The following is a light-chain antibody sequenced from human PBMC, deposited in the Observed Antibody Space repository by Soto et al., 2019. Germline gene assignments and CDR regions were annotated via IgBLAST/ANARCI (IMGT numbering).Light chain of an antibody. Sequence: IQLTQSPSSLSASVGDRVTVTCRASQDISRYLAWFQQVPGKAPKLLIYTASTSQSGVPSRFIGSVSGTDFTLTISSLQPEDFATYYCQQYHSYPITFGQGTRLEIK. CDR3: QQYHSYPIT. V-gene: IGKV1-9*01. CDR1: QDISRY. CDR2: TAS. J-gene: IGKJ5*01.